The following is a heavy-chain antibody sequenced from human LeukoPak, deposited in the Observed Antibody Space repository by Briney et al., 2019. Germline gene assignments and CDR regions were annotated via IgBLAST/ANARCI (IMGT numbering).Heavy chain of an antibody. D-gene: IGHD6-13*01. CDR2: ISGSGGST. V-gene: IGHV3-23*01. J-gene: IGHJ4*02. CDR3: AKDLVSSSWTRYFDY. Sequence: GGSLRLSCAASGFTFSSYAMSWVRQAPGKGLEWVSAISGSGGSTYCADSVKGRFTISRDNSKNTLYLQMNSLRAEDTAVYYCAKDLVSSSWTRYFDYWGQGTLVTVSS. CDR1: GFTFSSYA.